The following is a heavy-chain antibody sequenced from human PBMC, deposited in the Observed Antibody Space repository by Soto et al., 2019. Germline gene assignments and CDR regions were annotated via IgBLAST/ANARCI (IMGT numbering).Heavy chain of an antibody. J-gene: IGHJ6*02. D-gene: IGHD2-2*01. CDR1: GGSISSSNW. CDR2: IYHSGST. CDR3: ARVVGGYFDGMAV. V-gene: IGHV4-4*02. Sequence: QVQLQESGPGLVKPSGTLSLTCAVSGGSISSSNWWSWVRQPPGKGLEWIGEIYHSGSTNYNPSLRSRFTIPVDKSKIRSSLKLSSVTAADTAVYYCARVVGGYFDGMAVWGQGTTVTVSS.